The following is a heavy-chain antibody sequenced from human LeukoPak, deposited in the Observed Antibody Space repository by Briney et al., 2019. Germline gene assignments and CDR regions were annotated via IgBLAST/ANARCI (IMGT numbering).Heavy chain of an antibody. V-gene: IGHV4-59*08. CDR3: ARLYSSSWYYFDY. CDR2: IYYSGST. CDR1: GGSISSYY. J-gene: IGHJ4*02. D-gene: IGHD6-13*01. Sequence: SETLSLTCTVSGGSISSYYWSWIRQPPGKGLEWIGYIYYSGSTNYNPSLKSRVTISVDTSKNQFSLKLSSVPAADTAVYYCARLYSSSWYYFDYWGQGTLVTVSS.